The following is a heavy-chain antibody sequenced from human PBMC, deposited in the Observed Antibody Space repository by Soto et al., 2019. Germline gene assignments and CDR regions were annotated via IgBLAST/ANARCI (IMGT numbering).Heavy chain of an antibody. D-gene: IGHD5-12*01. Sequence: GESLKISCKGSGYSFTSYWIGWVRQMPGKGLEWMGIIYPGDSDTRYSPSFQGQVTISADKSISTAYLQWSSLKASDTAMYYCARGKGEMATITRYTWFDTWGKGTLVTSPQ. V-gene: IGHV5-51*01. CDR1: GYSFTSYW. J-gene: IGHJ5*02. CDR3: ARGKGEMATITRYTWFDT. CDR2: IYPGDSDT.